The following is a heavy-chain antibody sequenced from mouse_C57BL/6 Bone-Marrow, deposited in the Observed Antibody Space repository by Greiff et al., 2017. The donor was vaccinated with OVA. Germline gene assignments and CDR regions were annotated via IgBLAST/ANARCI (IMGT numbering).Heavy chain of an antibody. CDR2: IGPGSGST. J-gene: IGHJ4*01. D-gene: IGHD1-1*01. Sequence: VQLQQSGAELVKPGASVKISCKASGYTFTDYYINWVKQRPGQGLEWIGKIGPGSGSTYYNEKFKGKATLTADKSSSTAYMKLSSLTSEDSAVYFCARWHYYGSSYKDYYAMDYWGQGTSVTVSS. V-gene: IGHV1-77*01. CDR1: GYTFTDYY. CDR3: ARWHYYGSSYKDYYAMDY.